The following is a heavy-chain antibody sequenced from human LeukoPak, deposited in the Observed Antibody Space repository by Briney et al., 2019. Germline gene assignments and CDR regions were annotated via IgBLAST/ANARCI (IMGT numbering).Heavy chain of an antibody. Sequence: PGGSLRLSCAASEFPFSGYVMHWVRQVPGKGLVWVSRISHDGRSRTYADSVKGRFTISRDNAENTLYLQMNSLRVEDTALYFCARDRDYIFFDYWGQGALVTVSS. CDR1: EFPFSGYV. CDR3: ARDRDYIFFDY. J-gene: IGHJ4*02. CDR2: ISHDGRSR. V-gene: IGHV3-74*03. D-gene: IGHD4-4*01.